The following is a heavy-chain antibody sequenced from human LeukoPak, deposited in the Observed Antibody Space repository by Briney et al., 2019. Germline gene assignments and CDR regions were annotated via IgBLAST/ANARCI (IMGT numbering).Heavy chain of an antibody. D-gene: IGHD4-17*01. Sequence: GGSLRLSCEASGFTFSSYWMHWVRQAPGKGLVWVSRINDDGSLTDYADSVKGRFTISRDNAKNTLDLQMNSLRAEDTAVYYCASSYGDYLEHQFDYWGQGTLVTVSS. J-gene: IGHJ4*02. CDR3: ASSYGDYLEHQFDY. CDR2: INDDGSLT. CDR1: GFTFSSYW. V-gene: IGHV3-74*01.